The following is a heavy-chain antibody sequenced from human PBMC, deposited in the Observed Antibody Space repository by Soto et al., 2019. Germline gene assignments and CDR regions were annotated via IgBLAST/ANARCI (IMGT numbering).Heavy chain of an antibody. J-gene: IGHJ4*02. CDR3: ATDGGAAAGSSYFDY. V-gene: IGHV1-18*01. CDR1: GYTFTSYG. CDR2: ISAYNGNT. Sequence: ASVKVSCKASGYTFTSYGISWVRQAPGQGLEWMGWISAYNGNTNYAQKLQGRVTMTTDTSTSTAYMGLRSLRSDDTAVYYCATDGGAAAGSSYFDYWGQGTLVTVSS. D-gene: IGHD6-13*01.